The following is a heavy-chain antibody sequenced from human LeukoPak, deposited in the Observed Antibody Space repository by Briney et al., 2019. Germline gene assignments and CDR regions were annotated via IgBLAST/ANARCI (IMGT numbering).Heavy chain of an antibody. Sequence: GGSLRLSCAASGFTFSSYTMNWVRQAPGKGLEWVSSISTSSSYIYYADSVKGRFTISRDNSKNTLYLQMNSLRAEDTAVYYCAKEIYGDSTGGRFQHWGQGTLVTVSS. D-gene: IGHD4-17*01. V-gene: IGHV3-21*04. CDR3: AKEIYGDSTGGRFQH. CDR2: ISTSSSYI. CDR1: GFTFSSYT. J-gene: IGHJ1*01.